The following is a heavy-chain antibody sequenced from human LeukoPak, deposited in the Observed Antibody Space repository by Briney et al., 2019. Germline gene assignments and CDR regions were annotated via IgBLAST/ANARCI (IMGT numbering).Heavy chain of an antibody. V-gene: IGHV3-30-3*01. D-gene: IGHD3-22*01. J-gene: IGHJ4*02. CDR3: ARGDSSGYCDY. CDR1: GFTFSSYA. CDR2: ISYDGSNK. Sequence: GGSLRLSCAASGFTFSSYAVHWVRQAPGKGLEWVAVISYDGSNKYYADSVKGRFTISRDNSKNTLYLQMNSLRAEDTAVYYCARGDSSGYCDYWGQGTLVTVSS.